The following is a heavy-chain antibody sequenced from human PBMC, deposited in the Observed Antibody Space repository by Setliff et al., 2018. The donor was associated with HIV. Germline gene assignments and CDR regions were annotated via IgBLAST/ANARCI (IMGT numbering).Heavy chain of an antibody. Sequence: ASVKVSCKASGYTFSDHYMHWVRQAPGQGLEWMGWISTYSWNTYYSQKFQGRVTITRDTSASTAYMELSSLRSEDTAVYYCARVPRWYYYDSSGYPDYWGQGTLVTVSS. D-gene: IGHD3-22*01. V-gene: IGHV1-3*04. CDR2: ISTYSWNT. CDR1: GYTFSDHY. CDR3: ARVPRWYYYDSSGYPDY. J-gene: IGHJ4*02.